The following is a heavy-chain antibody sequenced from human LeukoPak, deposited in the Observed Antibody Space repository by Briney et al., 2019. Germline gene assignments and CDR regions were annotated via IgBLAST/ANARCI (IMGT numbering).Heavy chain of an antibody. D-gene: IGHD3-22*01. V-gene: IGHV3-23*01. CDR2: ISGSGDST. J-gene: IGHJ4*02. CDR3: ATPLVWVYYESSGYWVY. CDR1: GFTFSSYA. Sequence: GGSLRLSCAASGFTFSSYAMSWVRQAPGKGLEWVSAISGSGDSTYYSDSVKGRFTISRDNSKNMLDVQMNDLRAEDTAVHYCATPLVWVYYESSGYWVYGGGAPLAAVSS.